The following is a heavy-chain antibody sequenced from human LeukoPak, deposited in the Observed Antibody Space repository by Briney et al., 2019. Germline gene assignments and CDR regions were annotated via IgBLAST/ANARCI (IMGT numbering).Heavy chain of an antibody. V-gene: IGHV4-59*01. CDR1: GGSISSYY. Sequence: SETLSLTCTVSGGSISSYYWSWIRQPPGKGLEWIGYIYYSGSTNYNPSLKSRVTISVDTSKNQFSLKLSSVTAADTAVCYCAREGIAARTFDYWGQGTLVTVSS. J-gene: IGHJ4*02. CDR3: AREGIAARTFDY. D-gene: IGHD6-25*01. CDR2: IYYSGST.